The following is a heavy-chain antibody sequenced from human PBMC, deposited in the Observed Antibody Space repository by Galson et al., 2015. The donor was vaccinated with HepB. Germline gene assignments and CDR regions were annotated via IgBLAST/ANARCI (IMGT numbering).Heavy chain of an antibody. CDR3: ARGGNGLTYYYGSGQVGPWTYYYGMDV. D-gene: IGHD3-10*01. V-gene: IGHV1-46*04. J-gene: IGHJ6*02. CDR1: GYTFTSYY. Sequence: SVKVSCKASGYTFTSYYMHWVRQAPGQGLEWMGIINPSGGSTSYAQKLQGRVTMTRDTSTSTVYMELSSLRSEDTAVYYCARGGNGLTYYYGSGQVGPWTYYYGMDVWGQGTTVTVSS. CDR2: INPSGGST.